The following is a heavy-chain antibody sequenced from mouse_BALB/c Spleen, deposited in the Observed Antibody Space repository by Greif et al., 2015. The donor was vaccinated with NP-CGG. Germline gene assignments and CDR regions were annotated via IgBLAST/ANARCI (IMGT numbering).Heavy chain of an antibody. Sequence: VQLQQSGAELAKPGASVKMSCKASGYTFTSYWMHWVKQRPGQGLEWIGYINXSTGYTEYNQKFKDKATLTADKSSSTAYMQLSSLTSEDSAVYYCARSDGYFDYWGQGTTLTVSS. J-gene: IGHJ2*01. CDR3: ARSDGYFDY. V-gene: IGHV1-7*01. CDR2: INXSTGYT. CDR1: GYTFTSYW. D-gene: IGHD2-3*01.